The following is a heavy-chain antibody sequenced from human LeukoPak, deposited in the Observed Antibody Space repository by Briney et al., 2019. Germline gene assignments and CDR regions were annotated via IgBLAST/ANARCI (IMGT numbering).Heavy chain of an antibody. CDR1: GFTFSSYA. CDR3: AKPLEKYTYGGNFDY. J-gene: IGHJ4*02. Sequence: PGGSLRLSCGASGFTFSSYAMSWVRQAPGKGLAWVSVISSSADSTYYADSVKGRFTISRDNSKNTLYLQMNNLRAEDTAVYYCAKPLEKYTYGGNFDYWGQGLLVTVSS. V-gene: IGHV3-23*01. D-gene: IGHD4-23*01. CDR2: ISSSADST.